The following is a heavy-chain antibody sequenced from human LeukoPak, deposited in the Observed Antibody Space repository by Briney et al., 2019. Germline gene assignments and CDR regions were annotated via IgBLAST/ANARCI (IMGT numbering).Heavy chain of an antibody. CDR2: INPNSGGT. CDR3: ARGPERKGYCSGGSCYSGPSTQTHYYYYGMDV. V-gene: IGHV1-2*02. CDR1: GYTFTGYY. Sequence: ASVKVSCKASGYTFTGYYMHWVRQAPGQGLEWMGWINPNSGGTNYAQKFQGRVTMTRDTSISTAYMELSRLRSDDTAVYYCARGPERKGYCSGGSCYSGPSTQTHYYYYGMDVWGQGTTVTVSS. D-gene: IGHD2-15*01. J-gene: IGHJ6*02.